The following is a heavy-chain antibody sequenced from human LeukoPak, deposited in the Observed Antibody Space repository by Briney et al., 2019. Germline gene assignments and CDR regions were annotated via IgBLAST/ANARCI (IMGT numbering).Heavy chain of an antibody. D-gene: IGHD5-12*01. J-gene: IGHJ5*02. V-gene: IGHV3-15*01. CDR3: TTEPRDIYSGYDLPWFDP. CDR1: GFTFSNAW. CDR2: IKSKTDGGTT. Sequence: GGSLRLSCAASGFTFSNAWMSWVRQAPGKGLEWVGRIKSKTDGGTTDYAAPVKGRFTISRDDSKNTLYLQMNSLKTEDTAVYYCTTEPRDIYSGYDLPWFDPWGQGTLVTVSS.